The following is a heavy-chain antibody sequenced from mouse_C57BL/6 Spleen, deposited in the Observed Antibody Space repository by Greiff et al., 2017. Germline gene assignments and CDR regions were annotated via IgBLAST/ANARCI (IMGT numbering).Heavy chain of an antibody. CDR1: GYSITSGYY. V-gene: IGHV3-6*01. Sequence: EVKLQESGPGLVKPSQSLSLTCSVTGYSITSGYYWNWIRQFPGNKLEWMGYISYDGSNNYNPSLKNRISITRDTSKNQFFLKLNSVTTEDTATYYCARALYYYGSGFAYWGQGTLVTVSA. J-gene: IGHJ3*01. CDR3: ARALYYYGSGFAY. CDR2: ISYDGSN. D-gene: IGHD1-1*01.